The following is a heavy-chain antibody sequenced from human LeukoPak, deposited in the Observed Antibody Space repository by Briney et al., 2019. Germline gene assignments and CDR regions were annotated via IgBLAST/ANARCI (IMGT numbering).Heavy chain of an antibody. V-gene: IGHV1-69*13. CDR1: GGTFSSYA. CDR3: ARDVRLSTAMVIWFDP. D-gene: IGHD5-18*01. CDR2: IIPIFGTA. J-gene: IGHJ5*02. Sequence: SVKVSCKASGGTFSSYAISWVRQAPGQGLEWMGGIIPIFGTANYAQKFQGRVTITADESTSTAYMEPSSLRSEDTAVYYCARDVRLSTAMVIWFDPWGQGTLVTVSS.